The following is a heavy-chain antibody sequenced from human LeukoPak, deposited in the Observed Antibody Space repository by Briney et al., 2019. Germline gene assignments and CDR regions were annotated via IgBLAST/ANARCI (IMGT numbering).Heavy chain of an antibody. CDR2: IYYSGST. CDR3: ARVPRIVGATTPFGY. Sequence: SETLSLTCTVSGGSISSGDYYWSWIRQPPGKGLEWIGYIYYSGSTYYNPSLKSRVTISVDTSKNQFSLKLSSVTAADTAVYYCARVPRIVGATTPFGYWGQGTLVTVSS. D-gene: IGHD1-26*01. CDR1: GGSISSGDYY. V-gene: IGHV4-30-4*01. J-gene: IGHJ4*02.